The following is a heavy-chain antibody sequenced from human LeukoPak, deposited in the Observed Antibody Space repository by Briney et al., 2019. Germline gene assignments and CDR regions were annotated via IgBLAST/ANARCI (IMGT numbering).Heavy chain of an antibody. J-gene: IGHJ4*02. V-gene: IGHV3-11*03. Sequence: PGGSLRLSCAASGFTFSDYYMSWSRQAPGKGLEWVSYISSSSSYTNYADSVKGRFTISRDNAKNSLYLQMNSLRAEDTAVYYCARFTDLTPDYWGQGTLVTVSS. CDR1: GFTFSDYY. CDR2: ISSSSSYT. CDR3: ARFTDLTPDY. D-gene: IGHD3-9*01.